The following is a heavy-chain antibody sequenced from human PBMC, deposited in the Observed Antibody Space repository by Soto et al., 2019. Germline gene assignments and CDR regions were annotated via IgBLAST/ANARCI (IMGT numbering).Heavy chain of an antibody. CDR3: AKSKVGATLGYFDY. D-gene: IGHD1-26*01. V-gene: IGHV3-30*18. CDR2: ISYDGSNK. CDR1: GFTFSSYG. Sequence: QPGGSLRLSCAASGFTFSSYGMHWVRQAPGKGLEWVAVISYDGSNKYYADSMKGRFTISRDNSKNTLYLQMNSLRAEDTAVYYCAKSKVGATLGYFDYWGQGTLVTVSS. J-gene: IGHJ4*02.